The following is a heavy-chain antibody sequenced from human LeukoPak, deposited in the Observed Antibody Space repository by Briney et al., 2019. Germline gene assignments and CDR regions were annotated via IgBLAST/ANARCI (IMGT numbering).Heavy chain of an antibody. CDR3: VRLRYYDSSGSPEFDY. D-gene: IGHD3-22*01. Sequence: SETLSLTCTVYGGSICSSSYYWGWIRQPPGKRLEWIGSIYYSGSTYYNPSLKSRVTISVDTSKNQFSLKLSSVTAADTAVYYCVRLRYYDSSGSPEFDYWGQGTLVTVSS. V-gene: IGHV4-39*01. CDR1: GGSICSSSYY. J-gene: IGHJ4*02. CDR2: IYYSGST.